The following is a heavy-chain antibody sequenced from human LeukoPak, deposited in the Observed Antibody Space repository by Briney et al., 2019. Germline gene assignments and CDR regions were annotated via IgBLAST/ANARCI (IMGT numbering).Heavy chain of an antibody. CDR1: GFTFSSYS. D-gene: IGHD1-26*01. CDR3: ARVNSGSYYVDY. V-gene: IGHV3-21*01. J-gene: IGHJ4*02. CDR2: ISSSSSYI. Sequence: GGSLRLSCAASGFTFSSYSMNWVRQAPGKGLEGVSSISSSSSYIYYADSVKGRFTISRDNAKNSLYLQMNSLRAEDTAVYYCARVNSGSYYVDYWGQGTLVTVSS.